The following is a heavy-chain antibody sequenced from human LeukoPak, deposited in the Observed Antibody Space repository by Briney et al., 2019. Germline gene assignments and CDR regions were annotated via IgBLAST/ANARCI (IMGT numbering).Heavy chain of an antibody. CDR2: IYQSGNT. CDR1: GDSIRNFY. Sequence: PSETLSLTCTVSGDSIRNFYWNWIRQSPGKGLEWIGHIYQSGNTNYNPSLKSRLTMSIDTSKNQFSLNLNSVTAADTAVYYCARGNYGSGSYYVVDFDYWGQGTLVTVSS. J-gene: IGHJ4*02. V-gene: IGHV4-59*01. D-gene: IGHD3-10*01. CDR3: ARGNYGSGSYYVVDFDY.